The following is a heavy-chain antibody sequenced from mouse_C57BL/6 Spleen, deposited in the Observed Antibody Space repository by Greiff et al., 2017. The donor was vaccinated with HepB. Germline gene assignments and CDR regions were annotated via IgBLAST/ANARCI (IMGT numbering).Heavy chain of an antibody. CDR1: GYTFTGYW. J-gene: IGHJ1*03. D-gene: IGHD2-3*01. Sequence: QVQLQQSGAELMKPGASVKLSCKATGYTFTGYWIEWVKQRPGHGLEWIGEILPGSGSTNYNEKFKGKATFTADTSSNTAYMQISSLTTEDSAIYYCARRGDGYYWYFDVWGTGTTVTVSS. CDR3: ARRGDGYYWYFDV. CDR2: ILPGSGST. V-gene: IGHV1-9*01.